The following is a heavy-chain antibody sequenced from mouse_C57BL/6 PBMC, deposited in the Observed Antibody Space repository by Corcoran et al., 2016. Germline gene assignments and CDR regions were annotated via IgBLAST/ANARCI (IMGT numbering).Heavy chain of an antibody. CDR3: AGGRQLRLRGYFDY. V-gene: IGHV1-81*01. D-gene: IGHD3-2*02. CDR2: IYPRSGNT. CDR1: CYTFTNYG. Sequence: QVQLQQSGAEQARTGASVTLSCKASCYTFTNYGISWVKQRTGQGLEWIGEIYPRSGNTYYNEKFKGKATLNADKSSSTAYMELRSLTSEDSAVYFCAGGRQLRLRGYFDYWGQGTTLTVSS. J-gene: IGHJ2*01.